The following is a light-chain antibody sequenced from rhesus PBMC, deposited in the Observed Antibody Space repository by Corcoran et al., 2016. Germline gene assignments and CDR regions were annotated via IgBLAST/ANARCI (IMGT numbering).Light chain of an antibody. Sequence: DIQMTQSPSSLSASVGDKVTITCQASQRISSWLAWYQQKPGKAPKPLIYKASRLESGVPSRFSGSGSGTDFTLTISSLQPEDFATYYCQQYNSAPFTFGPGTKLDIK. CDR3: QQYNSAPFT. CDR1: QRISSW. V-gene: IGKV1-16*01. CDR2: KAS. J-gene: IGKJ3*01.